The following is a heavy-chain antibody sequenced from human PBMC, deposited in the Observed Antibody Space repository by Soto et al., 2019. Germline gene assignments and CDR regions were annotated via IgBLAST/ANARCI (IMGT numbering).Heavy chain of an antibody. CDR1: GFTFSSYW. Sequence: GGSLRLSCAASGFTFSSYWMHWVRQAPGKGLVWVSRINSDGSSTSYADSVKGRFTISRDNAKNTLYLQMNSLRAEDTAVYYCARTWGVSDAFDIWGQGTMVTVSS. V-gene: IGHV3-74*01. CDR3: ARTWGVSDAFDI. J-gene: IGHJ3*02. D-gene: IGHD7-27*01. CDR2: INSDGSST.